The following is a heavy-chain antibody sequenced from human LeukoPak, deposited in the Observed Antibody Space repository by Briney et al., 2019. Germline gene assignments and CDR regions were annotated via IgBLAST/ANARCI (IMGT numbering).Heavy chain of an antibody. CDR1: GFTFRNYW. CDR3: VRDWDHFDFDS. CDR2: IKGDGSHT. Sequence: GGSLRLSCAASGFTFRNYWMHWIRQAPGKGLVWVSRIKGDGSHTIYVDSVKGRFTISRDNAKNTLYLQMKSLRVEDTALYYCVRDWDHFDFDSWGQGTLVTVSS. J-gene: IGHJ5*01. V-gene: IGHV3-74*01. D-gene: IGHD1-26*01.